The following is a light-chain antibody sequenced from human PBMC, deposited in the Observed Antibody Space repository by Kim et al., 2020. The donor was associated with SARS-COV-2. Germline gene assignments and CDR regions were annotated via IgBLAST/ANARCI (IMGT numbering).Light chain of an antibody. CDR3: RQSFPTPFLT. J-gene: IGKJ4*01. CDR1: QRISTY. CDR2: AAS. Sequence: DIQMTQSPSSLSASLGDRVTITCRASQRISTYLNWYQQQPGKAPRLLIYAASSLQSGVPSRFSGSGSATYFSLTINSPQPEYFSTSYFRQSFPTPFLTFGGGTKVDIK. V-gene: IGKV1-39*01.